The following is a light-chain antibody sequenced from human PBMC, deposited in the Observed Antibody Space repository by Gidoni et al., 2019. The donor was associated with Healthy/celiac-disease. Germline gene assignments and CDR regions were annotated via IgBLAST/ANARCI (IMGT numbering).Light chain of an antibody. J-gene: IGKJ2*04. V-gene: IGKV3-11*01. CDR2: DAS. CDR3: QQRSNWPPGCS. Sequence: EIVLTQSPATLSLSPGERATLSCRACQSVSSYLAWYQQKPGQAPRLLIYDASNRATGIPARFSGSGSGTDFTLTISSLEPEDFAVYYCQQRSNWPPGCSFGQGTKLEIK. CDR1: QSVSSY.